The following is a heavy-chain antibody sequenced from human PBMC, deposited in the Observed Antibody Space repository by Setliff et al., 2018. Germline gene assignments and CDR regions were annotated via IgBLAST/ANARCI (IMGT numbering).Heavy chain of an antibody. V-gene: IGHV3-21*01. D-gene: IGHD2-2*01. CDR2: ISTSSGYT. CDR3: ARAHSSTLSVHDY. J-gene: IGHJ4*02. Sequence: GGSLRLSCAGSGFIFNTYTMNWARQAPGKGLEWVSSISTSSGYTYYADSVKGRFTISRDNAQNSLHLQMNSLRPEDSAVYYCARAHSSTLSVHDYWGQGTLVTVSS. CDR1: GFIFNTYT.